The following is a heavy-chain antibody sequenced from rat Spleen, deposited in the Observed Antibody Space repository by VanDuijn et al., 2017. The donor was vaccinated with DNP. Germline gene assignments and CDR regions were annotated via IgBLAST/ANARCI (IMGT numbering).Heavy chain of an antibody. CDR2: ISASGGST. Sequence: EVQLVESGGGLVQPGRSMKLSCAASGFIFSDYYMTWVRQAPTKGLEWVASISASGGSTSYRDSVKGRFTISRDNAKNTLYLHMNSLRSEDTATYYCTTYYGFNSYFFDYWGQGVMVTVSS. J-gene: IGHJ2*01. CDR1: GFIFSDYY. CDR3: TTYYGFNSYFFDY. D-gene: IGHD1-6*01. V-gene: IGHV5-27*01.